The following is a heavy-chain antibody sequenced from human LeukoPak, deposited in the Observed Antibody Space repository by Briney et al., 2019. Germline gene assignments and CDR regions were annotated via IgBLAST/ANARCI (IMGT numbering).Heavy chain of an antibody. V-gene: IGHV3-23*01. D-gene: IGHD6-13*01. CDR3: AKALYSSGWYGDSGASDI. CDR1: GFTLGTYG. Sequence: GGSLRLSCAASGFTLGTYGMTWVRQAPGKGLEWVSGISNSGGSTYYADSVKGRFTISRDNSRNTLYLQMSSLRAEDTAAYYCAKALYSSGWYGDSGASDIWGQGTTVTVSS. J-gene: IGHJ3*02. CDR2: ISNSGGST.